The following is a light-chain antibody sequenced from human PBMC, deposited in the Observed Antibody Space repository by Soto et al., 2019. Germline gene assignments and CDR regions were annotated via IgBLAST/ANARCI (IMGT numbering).Light chain of an antibody. V-gene: IGKV3-15*01. CDR1: QSVSSN. J-gene: IGKJ4*01. Sequence: IVMTQSPAPLSVSPGERATLSCRASQSVSSNLAWYQQKPGQAPRLLIYGASTRATGIPARFSGSGSGTGFTLTISSLQSEDFAVYYCQQYNNWPPFLTVGGGGKVAIK. CDR2: GAS. CDR3: QQYNNWPPFLT.